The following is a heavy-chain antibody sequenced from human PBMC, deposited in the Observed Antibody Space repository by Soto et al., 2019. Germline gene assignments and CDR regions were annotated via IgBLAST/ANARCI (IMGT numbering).Heavy chain of an antibody. CDR3: ARDPESSSSFRSSYYYYYMDV. D-gene: IGHD6-6*01. CDR2: IIPILGIA. CDR1: GGTFSSYT. Sequence: SVKVSCKASGGTFSSYTISWVRQAPGQGLEWMGRIIPILGIANYAQKFQGRVTITADKSTSTAYMELSSLRSEDTAVYYCARDPESSSSFRSSYYYYYMDVWGKGTTVTVSS. V-gene: IGHV1-69*04. J-gene: IGHJ6*03.